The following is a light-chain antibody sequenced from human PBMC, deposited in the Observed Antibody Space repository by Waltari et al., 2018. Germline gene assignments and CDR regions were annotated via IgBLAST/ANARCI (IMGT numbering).Light chain of an antibody. CDR3: QAWDSISV. V-gene: IGLV3-1*01. Sequence: SYELTQSPSVSVSPGQTANITCSGDNLGDKFVSWYQQRPGHSPLLVIYQDTKRPSRMSHRFSGSNSGNTATLTISGTQAVDEADYYCQAWDSISVFGGGTKLTVL. CDR2: QDT. J-gene: IGLJ2*01. CDR1: NLGDKF.